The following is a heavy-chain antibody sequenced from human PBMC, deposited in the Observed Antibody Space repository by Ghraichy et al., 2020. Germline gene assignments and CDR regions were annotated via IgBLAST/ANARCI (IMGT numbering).Heavy chain of an antibody. Sequence: GGSLRLSCAASRFNFSNYAMTWVRQAPGKALEWVSAISGSGGSTYYADSGKGRFTISRDNSKNTLYLQMNSLRAEDTAVYYCAKLFPRIVVVPAAGMDVWGQGTTVTVSS. J-gene: IGHJ6*02. V-gene: IGHV3-23*01. D-gene: IGHD2-2*01. CDR2: ISGSGGST. CDR3: AKLFPRIVVVPAAGMDV. CDR1: RFNFSNYA.